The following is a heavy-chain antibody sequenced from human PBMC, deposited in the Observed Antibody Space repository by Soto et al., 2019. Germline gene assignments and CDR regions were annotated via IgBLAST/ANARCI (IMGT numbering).Heavy chain of an antibody. V-gene: IGHV4-4*02. Sequence: SETLSLTCAVSSGSISSSNWWSWVRQPPGKGLEWIGEIYHSGSTNYNPSLKSRVTISVDKSKNQFSLKLSSVTAADTAVYYCARGYHDYIWGSYRYFDYWGQGTLVTVSS. D-gene: IGHD3-16*02. CDR3: ARGYHDYIWGSYRYFDY. CDR2: IYHSGST. J-gene: IGHJ4*02. CDR1: SGSISSSNW.